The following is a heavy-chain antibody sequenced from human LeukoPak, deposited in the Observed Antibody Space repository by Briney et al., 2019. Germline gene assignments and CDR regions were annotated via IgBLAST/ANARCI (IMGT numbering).Heavy chain of an antibody. D-gene: IGHD2-8*01. CDR1: GYTFTVYY. CDR3: ASVKTNALDY. J-gene: IGHJ4*02. Sequence: ASVKVSCKASGYTFTVYYMHWVRQATGQGLEWMGWMNPNSGNTGYAQKFQGRVTMTRNTSISTAYMELSSLRSEDTAVYYCASVKTNALDYWGQGTLVTVSS. CDR2: MNPNSGNT. V-gene: IGHV1-8*02.